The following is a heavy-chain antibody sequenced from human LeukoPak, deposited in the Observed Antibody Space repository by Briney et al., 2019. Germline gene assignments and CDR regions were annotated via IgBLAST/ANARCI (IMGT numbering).Heavy chain of an antibody. V-gene: IGHV1-18*01. Sequence: ASVKVSCKASGYTFTSYGISWVRQAPGQGLEWMGWISAYNGNTNYAQKFQGRVTITADESTSTAYMELSSLRSEDTAVYYCARAASVVVIPSLDYWGQGTLVTVSS. CDR3: ARAASVVVIPSLDY. CDR2: ISAYNGNT. CDR1: GYTFTSYG. J-gene: IGHJ4*02. D-gene: IGHD2-21*01.